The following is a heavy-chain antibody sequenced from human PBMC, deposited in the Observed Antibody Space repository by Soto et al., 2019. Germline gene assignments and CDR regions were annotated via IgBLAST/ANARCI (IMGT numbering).Heavy chain of an antibody. CDR3: ARDSHGIYGDYGNDC. CDR1: GGSISSYY. J-gene: IGHJ4*02. Sequence: SETLSLTCTVSGGSISSYYWSWIRQPPGKGLEWIGYIYYSGSTNYNPSLKSRVTISVDTSKNQFSLKLSSVTAADTAVYYCARDSHGIYGDYGNDCWGQGTLVTVSS. D-gene: IGHD4-17*01. V-gene: IGHV4-59*01. CDR2: IYYSGST.